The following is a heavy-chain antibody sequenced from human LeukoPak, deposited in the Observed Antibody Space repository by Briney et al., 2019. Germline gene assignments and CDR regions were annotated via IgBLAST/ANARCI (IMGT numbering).Heavy chain of an antibody. D-gene: IGHD7-27*01. V-gene: IGHV3-21*01. Sequence: SVKGRFTNSRDNAKNSLDLHMNSLRAEDTAVFYCAREAGTGERWYFDLWGRGTLVTVSS. J-gene: IGHJ2*01. CDR3: AREAGTGERWYFDL.